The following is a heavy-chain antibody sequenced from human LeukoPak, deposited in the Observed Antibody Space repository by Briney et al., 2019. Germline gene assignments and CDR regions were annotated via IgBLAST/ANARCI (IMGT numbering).Heavy chain of an antibody. D-gene: IGHD3-22*01. Sequence: ASVKVSCKASGYTFTGYYMHWVRQAPGQGFEWMGRINPNSGGTNYAQKFQGRVTMTRDTSISTAYMELSRLRSDDTAVYYCARDDSRPYYYDSSGYVYWGQGTLVTVSS. CDR2: INPNSGGT. J-gene: IGHJ4*02. CDR3: ARDDSRPYYYDSSGYVY. CDR1: GYTFTGYY. V-gene: IGHV1-2*06.